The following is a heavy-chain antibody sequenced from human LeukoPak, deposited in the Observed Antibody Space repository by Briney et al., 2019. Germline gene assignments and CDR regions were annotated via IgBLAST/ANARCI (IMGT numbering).Heavy chain of an antibody. CDR3: ARSASSTWPGAWYFDL. CDR2: IYYSGST. Sequence: SETLSLTCTVSGGSISSYYWNWIRQPPGKGLEWIGYIYYSGSTSYNPSLKSRVTISVDTSKNQFSLKPSSVTAADTAVYCCARSASSTWPGAWYFDLWGRGTLVTVSS. D-gene: IGHD6-13*01. V-gene: IGHV4-59*01. J-gene: IGHJ2*01. CDR1: GGSISSYY.